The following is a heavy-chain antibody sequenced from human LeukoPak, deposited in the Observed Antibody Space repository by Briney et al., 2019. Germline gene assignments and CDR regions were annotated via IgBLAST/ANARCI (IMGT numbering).Heavy chain of an antibody. D-gene: IGHD3-3*01. J-gene: IGHJ5*02. CDR1: GGSISSYY. CDR2: IYYSGST. V-gene: IGHV4-59*01. CDR3: ARVLLSNYDFWSGYSNWFDP. Sequence: PSETLSLTCTVSGGSISSYYWSWIRRPPGKGLEWIGYIYYSGSTNYNPSLKSRVTISVDTSKNQFSLKLSSVTAADTAVYYCARVLLSNYDFWSGYSNWFDPWGQGTLVTVSS.